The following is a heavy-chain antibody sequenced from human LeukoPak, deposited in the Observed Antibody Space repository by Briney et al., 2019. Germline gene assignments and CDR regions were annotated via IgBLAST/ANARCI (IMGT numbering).Heavy chain of an antibody. J-gene: IGHJ1*01. V-gene: IGHV3-11*01. D-gene: IGHD5-12*01. Sequence: GESLRLSCAASGFNFGDYYMSWIRQAPGKGLEWISYISTGGGTIKYADSVKGRFTISRDNANNYLYLQMDSLRGEDTAVYFCARDDIVSQHWGQGTLVTVSS. CDR2: ISTGGGTI. CDR3: ARDDIVSQH. CDR1: GFNFGDYY.